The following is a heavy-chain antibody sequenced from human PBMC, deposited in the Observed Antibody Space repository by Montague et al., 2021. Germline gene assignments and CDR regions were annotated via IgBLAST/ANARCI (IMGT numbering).Heavy chain of an antibody. CDR2: NHYTGSA. V-gene: IGHV4-39*01. Sequence: SETLSLTCTVSGASISSDNYYWVWIRQPPGKGLVWIVSNHYTGSAHHNLTLHSRVTMSADTSKNQLSLKLSSVTAADTAVYYCGRPRVTQDHWFDPWGQGTLVTVSS. CDR1: GASISSDNYY. CDR3: GRPRVTQDHWFDP. D-gene: IGHD2-15*01. J-gene: IGHJ5*02.